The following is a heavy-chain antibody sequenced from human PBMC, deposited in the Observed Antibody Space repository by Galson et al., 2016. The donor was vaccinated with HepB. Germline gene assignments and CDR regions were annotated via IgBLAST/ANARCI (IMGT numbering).Heavy chain of an antibody. CDR2: ISSGSSYI. Sequence: SLRLSCAASGFTLSSYSMNWVRQAPGKGLEWVSPISSGSSYIYYADSVKGRFTISRDNAKNSLYLQMNSLRAEDTAVYYCARGAYSGSYFWYFDLWGRGTLVTVSS. CDR1: GFTLSSYS. D-gene: IGHD1-26*01. V-gene: IGHV3-21*01. J-gene: IGHJ2*01. CDR3: ARGAYSGSYFWYFDL.